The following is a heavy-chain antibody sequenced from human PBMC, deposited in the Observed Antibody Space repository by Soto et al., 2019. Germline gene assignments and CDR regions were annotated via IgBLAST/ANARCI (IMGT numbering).Heavy chain of an antibody. D-gene: IGHD3-22*01. CDR2: IDPSDSYT. CDR3: ARQYHYDSSCYYIIHDQSKGMDV. V-gene: IGHV5-10-1*01. J-gene: IGHJ6*02. Sequence: VESLKISCKGSGYSFTSYWLSWVRQMPGKGLEWMGRIDPSDSYTNYSPSFQGHVTISADKSLRTAYLQWSSLKASDTAMYYCARQYHYDSSCYYIIHDQSKGMDVWGQVTTVTFSS. CDR1: GYSFTSYW.